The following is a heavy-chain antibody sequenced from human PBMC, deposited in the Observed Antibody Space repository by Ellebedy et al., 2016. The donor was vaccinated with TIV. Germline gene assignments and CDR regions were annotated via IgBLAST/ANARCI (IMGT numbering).Heavy chain of an antibody. CDR2: IRSHADGGTT. Sequence: GESLKISCAASGFTFSLYSMNWVRQDPGKGQEWVGSIRSHADGGTTHFSAPVQGRFTISRDDSKNTVYLHMKSLTPEDTVVYYCATEAGCARPCDSWGQGTQVTVSS. V-gene: IGHV3-15*05. J-gene: IGHJ4*02. CDR1: GFTFSLYS. D-gene: IGHD2-8*01. CDR3: ATEAGCARPCDS.